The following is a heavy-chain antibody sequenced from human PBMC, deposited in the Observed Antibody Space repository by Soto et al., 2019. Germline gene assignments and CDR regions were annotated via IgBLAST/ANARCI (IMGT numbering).Heavy chain of an antibody. V-gene: IGHV1-3*01. D-gene: IGHD3-16*01. CDR2: INAGNGNR. CDR3: ARDDYYI. Sequence: GASVKVSCKASGYTSTSYAMHWVRQAPGQRLEWMGWINAGNGNRKYSQKLQGRVTITRDTSASTAYMELSSLRSEDTAVYYCARDDYYIWGQGTMVTVSS. J-gene: IGHJ3*02. CDR1: GYTSTSYA.